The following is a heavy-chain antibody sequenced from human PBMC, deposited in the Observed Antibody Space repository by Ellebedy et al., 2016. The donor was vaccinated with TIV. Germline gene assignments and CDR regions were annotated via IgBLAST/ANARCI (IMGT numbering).Heavy chain of an antibody. CDR1: GGSISSYY. J-gene: IGHJ2*01. CDR2: IYTSQAT. Sequence: SETLSLTCTVSGGSISSYYWSWIRQAAGKGLEWIGRIYTSQATSYNPSLKSRATISVDTSKNQFSLKLSSVTAADPAVYYCATHFYGVDWYFDLWGRGTLVTVSS. D-gene: IGHD4-17*01. V-gene: IGHV4-4*07. CDR3: ATHFYGVDWYFDL.